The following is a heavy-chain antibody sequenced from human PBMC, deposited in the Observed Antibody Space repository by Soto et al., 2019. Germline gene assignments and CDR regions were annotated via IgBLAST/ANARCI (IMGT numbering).Heavy chain of an antibody. D-gene: IGHD6-19*01. Sequence: GGSVRLSCXASGFTFSSYAMSWVRQAPGKGLEWVSAISGSGGSTYYADSVKGRFTISRDNSKNTLYLQMNSLRAEDTAVYYCAKVMAMAGKPKYFQHWGQGTLVTVSS. CDR3: AKVMAMAGKPKYFQH. J-gene: IGHJ1*01. V-gene: IGHV3-23*01. CDR1: GFTFSSYA. CDR2: ISGSGGST.